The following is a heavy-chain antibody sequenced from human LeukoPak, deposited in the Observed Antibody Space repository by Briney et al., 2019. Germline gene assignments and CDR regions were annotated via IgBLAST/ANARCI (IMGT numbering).Heavy chain of an antibody. V-gene: IGHV3-48*01. Sequence: GGSLRLSCAASGFTFSTYNMNWVRQAPGKGLEWASYITSDSATIYYADSVKGRLTISRDNAKNSLYLQMNSLRGEDTAVYYCARDGRYCTKYNCRGVPFDIWGQGTMVTVSS. CDR2: ITSDSATI. J-gene: IGHJ3*02. D-gene: IGHD2-8*01. CDR3: ARDGRYCTKYNCRGVPFDI. CDR1: GFTFSTYN.